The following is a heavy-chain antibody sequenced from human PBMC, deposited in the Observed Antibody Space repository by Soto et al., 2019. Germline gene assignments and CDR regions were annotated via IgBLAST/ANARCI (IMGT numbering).Heavy chain of an antibody. CDR2: VYSGGAT. D-gene: IGHD3-10*01. CDR1: GFSVSRNY. CDR3: ARVPGRL. V-gene: IGHV3-53*02. Sequence: QLVATGGGLIQPGTSLTLSCAASGFSVSRNYMTWVRQAPGKGLEWVSFVYSGGATFYADSVKGRFILSRDDSQNTMYLQMNNLRAEDTAVYYCARVPGRLWGRGTLVTVA. J-gene: IGHJ4*02.